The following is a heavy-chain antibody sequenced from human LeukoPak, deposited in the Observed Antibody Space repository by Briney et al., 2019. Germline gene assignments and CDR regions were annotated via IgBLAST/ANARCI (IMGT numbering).Heavy chain of an antibody. J-gene: IGHJ6*02. CDR1: GFTFSSYA. CDR3: ARKSANYYYYGMDV. Sequence: GSLRLSCAASGFTFSSYAMHWVRQAPGKGLEYVSAISSNGGSTYYANSVKGRFTISRDNSKNTLYLQMGSLRAEDMAVYYCARKSANYYYYGMDVWGQGTTVTVSS. V-gene: IGHV3-64*01. CDR2: ISSNGGST.